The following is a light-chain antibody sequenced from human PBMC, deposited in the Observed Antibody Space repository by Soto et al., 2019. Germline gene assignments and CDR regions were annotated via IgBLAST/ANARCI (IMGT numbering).Light chain of an antibody. J-gene: IGLJ3*02. Sequence: QSVLTQPASVSGSPGQSITISCTGTSSDVGAYNYVSWYQQHPGKAPKLMIYEVSNRPSGVPNRFSGSKSGNTASLTISGVQDEDEGDYYCSSYTSGGTWVFGGGTKLTVL. CDR2: EVS. CDR1: SSDVGAYNY. CDR3: SSYTSGGTWV. V-gene: IGLV2-14*01.